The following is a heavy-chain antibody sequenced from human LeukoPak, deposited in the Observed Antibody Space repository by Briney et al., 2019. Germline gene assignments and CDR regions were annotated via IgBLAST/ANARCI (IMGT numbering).Heavy chain of an antibody. V-gene: IGHV4-30-2*01. J-gene: IGHJ4*02. CDR3: ARGSSGGDLGY. CDR1: GVSISSGGYS. CDR2: IYHSGNT. D-gene: IGHD2-21*01. Sequence: SETLSLTCGVSGVSISSGGYSWSWIRRPPGKGLEWIGYIYHSGNTYYNPSLKSRVTISVDRSKNQFSLNLSSATAADTAVYYCARGSSGGDLGYWGQGTLVSVSS.